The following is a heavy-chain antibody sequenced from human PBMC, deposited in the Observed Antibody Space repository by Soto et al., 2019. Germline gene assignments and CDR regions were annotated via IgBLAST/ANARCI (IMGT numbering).Heavy chain of an antibody. J-gene: IGHJ5*01. Sequence: LXLSCATSGFKCSNYSMSWVRQAPGKGLEWVSLISATGGGTYYADSVKGRFTISRDNSHNTLYLQVHSLTAEDTAVYYCAKDRRAGGNSAFYFDSWGQGTQVTVSS. CDR3: AKDRRAGGNSAFYFDS. CDR2: ISATGGGT. CDR1: GFKCSNYS. D-gene: IGHD3-16*01. V-gene: IGHV3-23*01.